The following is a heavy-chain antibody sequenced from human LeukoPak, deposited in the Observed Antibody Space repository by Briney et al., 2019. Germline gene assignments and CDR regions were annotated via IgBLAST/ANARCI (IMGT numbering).Heavy chain of an antibody. D-gene: IGHD6-13*01. J-gene: IGHJ5*02. V-gene: IGHV3-23*01. Sequence: ETLSLTCTVSGGSISSGGYYWGWIRQPPGKGLEWVSAISGSGGSTYYADSVKGRFTISRDNSKNTLYLQMNSLRAEDTAVYYCANRQAAAGTFDPWGQGTLVTVSS. CDR3: ANRQAAAGTFDP. CDR2: ISGSGGST. CDR1: GGSISSGGYY.